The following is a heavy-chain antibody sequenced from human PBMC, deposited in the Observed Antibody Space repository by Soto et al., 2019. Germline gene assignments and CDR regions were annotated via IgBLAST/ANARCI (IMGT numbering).Heavy chain of an antibody. CDR3: ASYRGALYFES. CDR2: VFYGGT. Sequence: SSETLSLTCSVSGRSMSNNYWSWIRQSPDKGLEWLGYVFYGGTDYNPSLGGRVSMSVETSKSQFSLKLTSVTVADTAVYYCASYRGALYFESWGPGILVTVSS. D-gene: IGHD3-16*01. V-gene: IGHV4-59*01. CDR1: GRSMSNNY. J-gene: IGHJ4*02.